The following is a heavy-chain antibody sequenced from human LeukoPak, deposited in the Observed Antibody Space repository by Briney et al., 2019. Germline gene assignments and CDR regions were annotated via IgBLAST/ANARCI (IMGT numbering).Heavy chain of an antibody. Sequence: SETLSLTCTVSGYSINHGFYWGWIRQPPGKGLEWIGTIHYSGNTDYNPSLKSRVTISGDTSKNQFSLKLRSVTAADTAVYYCARISSSNWYNERGAFDVWGQGTMVTVSS. V-gene: IGHV4-38-2*02. CDR3: ARISSSNWYNERGAFDV. CDR2: IHYSGNT. J-gene: IGHJ3*01. D-gene: IGHD6-13*01. CDR1: GYSINHGFY.